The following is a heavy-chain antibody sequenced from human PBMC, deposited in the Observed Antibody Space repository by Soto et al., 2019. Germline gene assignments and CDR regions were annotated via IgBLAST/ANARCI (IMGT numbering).Heavy chain of an antibody. CDR2: IIPIFGTA. V-gene: IGHV1-69*01. Sequence: QVQLVQSGAEVKKPGSSVKVSCKASGGTFSSYAISWVRQAPGQGLEWMGGIIPIFGTANDAQKFQGRVTITADESTSTAYMELSSLRSEDTAVYYCARGFSSLTEKYCSGGSCYSGGDWFDPWGQGTLVTVSS. D-gene: IGHD2-15*01. CDR3: ARGFSSLTEKYCSGGSCYSGGDWFDP. J-gene: IGHJ5*02. CDR1: GGTFSSYA.